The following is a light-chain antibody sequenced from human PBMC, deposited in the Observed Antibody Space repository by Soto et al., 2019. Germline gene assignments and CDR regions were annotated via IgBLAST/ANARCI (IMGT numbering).Light chain of an antibody. J-gene: IGKJ4*01. CDR2: AAS. Sequence: DLQLTQSPTFLSASVGDRVTITCRASQGINSYLGWYQQKPGKAPKLLIYAASSLQSGVPSRFSGSGSGTEFTLTIGSLQPEDFATYYCQQFYSDPLTFGGGTKVEIK. CDR3: QQFYSDPLT. CDR1: QGINSY. V-gene: IGKV1-9*01.